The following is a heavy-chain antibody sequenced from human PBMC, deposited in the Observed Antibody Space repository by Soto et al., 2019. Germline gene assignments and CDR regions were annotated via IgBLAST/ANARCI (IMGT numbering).Heavy chain of an antibody. Sequence: PSETLSLTCTVSGGSTSSGDYYWSWIRQPPGKGLEWIGYIYYSGSTYYNPSLKSRVTISVDTSKNQFSLKLSSVTAADTAVYYCARVRSGSPSIGEYFDYWGQGTLVTVSS. CDR3: ARVRSGSPSIGEYFDY. V-gene: IGHV4-30-4*01. D-gene: IGHD1-26*01. J-gene: IGHJ4*02. CDR2: IYYSGST. CDR1: GGSTSSGDYY.